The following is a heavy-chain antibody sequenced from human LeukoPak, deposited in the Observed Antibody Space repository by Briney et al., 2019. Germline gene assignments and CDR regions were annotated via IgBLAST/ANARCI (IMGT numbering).Heavy chain of an antibody. CDR3: ARVSVKFGGPFSGPY. D-gene: IGHD3-10*01. Sequence: ASVMVSCKASGYTFTSYGISWVRQAPGQGLEWMGWINPNSGGTNYAQKFQGRVAMTTDTSTSTAYMELRSLRSDDTAVYYCARVSVKFGGPFSGPYWGQGTLVTVSS. CDR1: GYTFTSYG. CDR2: INPNSGGT. V-gene: IGHV1-18*01. J-gene: IGHJ4*02.